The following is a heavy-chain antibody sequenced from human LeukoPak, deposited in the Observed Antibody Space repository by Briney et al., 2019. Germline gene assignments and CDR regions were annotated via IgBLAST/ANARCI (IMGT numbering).Heavy chain of an antibody. CDR1: GFTFSNYA. V-gene: IGHV3-30*04. D-gene: IGHD6-19*01. Sequence: GGSLRPSCAASGFTFSNYAMHWVRQAPGKGLEWVAVISYDGSNKYHADSVKGRFTISRDNSKNTLYLQMNSLRAEDTAVYYCARDKAVAGWDWYFDLWGRGTLVTVSS. CDR3: ARDKAVAGWDWYFDL. CDR2: ISYDGSNK. J-gene: IGHJ2*01.